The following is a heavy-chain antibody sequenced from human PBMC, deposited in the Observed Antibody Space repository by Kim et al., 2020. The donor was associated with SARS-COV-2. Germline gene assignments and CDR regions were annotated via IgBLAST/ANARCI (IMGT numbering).Heavy chain of an antibody. Sequence: ASVKVSCKASGYTFTSYGISWVRQAPGQGLEWMGWISAYNGNTNYAQKLQGRVTMTTDTSTSTAYMELRSLRSDDTAVYYCARVTVAGQENYYYYGMDVWGQGTTVTVSS. V-gene: IGHV1-18*04. CDR2: ISAYNGNT. D-gene: IGHD6-19*01. J-gene: IGHJ6*02. CDR3: ARVTVAGQENYYYYGMDV. CDR1: GYTFTSYG.